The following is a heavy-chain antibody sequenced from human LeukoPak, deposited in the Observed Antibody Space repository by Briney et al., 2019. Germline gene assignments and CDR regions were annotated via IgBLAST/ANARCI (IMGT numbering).Heavy chain of an antibody. CDR1: GFTFSSYG. D-gene: IGHD3-9*01. CDR3: AKGQRYYDILTGPDY. J-gene: IGHJ4*02. V-gene: IGHV3-30*02. CDR2: IRYDGSNK. Sequence: GGSLRLSCAASGFTFSSYGMHWVRQAPGKGLEWVAFIRYDGSNKYYADSVKGRFTISRDNSKNTLYLQMNSLRAEDTAVYYCAKGQRYYDILTGPDYWGQGTLVTVSS.